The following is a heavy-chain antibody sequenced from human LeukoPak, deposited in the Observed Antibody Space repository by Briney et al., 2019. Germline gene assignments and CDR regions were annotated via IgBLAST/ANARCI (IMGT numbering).Heavy chain of an antibody. D-gene: IGHD4-17*01. CDR3: ARDRTTVTKINWFDP. J-gene: IGHJ5*02. V-gene: IGHV3-23*01. CDR2: ISGSGDST. CDR1: GFTFRSYA. Sequence: PGGSLRLSCAASGFTFRSYAMSWVRQAPGKGLEWVSAISGSGDSTYYADSVKGRFSISRDNSKSTLYLQMNSLRAEDTAVYCCARDRTTVTKINWFDPWGQGTLVTVSS.